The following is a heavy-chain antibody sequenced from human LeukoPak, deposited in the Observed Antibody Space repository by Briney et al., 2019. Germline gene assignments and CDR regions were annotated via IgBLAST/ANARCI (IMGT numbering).Heavy chain of an antibody. Sequence: ASVKVSCKASGYTFTSYDINWVRQATGQGLEWMGWMNPNSGNTGYAQKFQGRVTMTRNTSISTAYMELSSLRSEDTAVYYCARDLDYGGNYWFDPWGQGTLVTVSS. CDR3: ARDLDYGGNYWFDP. D-gene: IGHD4-23*01. J-gene: IGHJ5*02. CDR2: MNPNSGNT. V-gene: IGHV1-8*01. CDR1: GYTFTSYD.